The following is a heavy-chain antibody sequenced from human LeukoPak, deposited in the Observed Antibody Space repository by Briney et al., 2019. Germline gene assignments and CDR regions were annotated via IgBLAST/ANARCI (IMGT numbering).Heavy chain of an antibody. D-gene: IGHD2-15*01. CDR3: ARGVVLYGMDV. CDR2: IYYSGST. CDR1: GGSLSSYY. Sequence: SETLSLTCTVSGGSLSSYYGSWIRQPPGKGLEWIGYIYYSGSTNYNPSLKSRVTISVDTSKNQFSLKLSSVTAADTAVYYCARGVVLYGMDVWGQGTTVTVSS. J-gene: IGHJ6*02. V-gene: IGHV4-59*01.